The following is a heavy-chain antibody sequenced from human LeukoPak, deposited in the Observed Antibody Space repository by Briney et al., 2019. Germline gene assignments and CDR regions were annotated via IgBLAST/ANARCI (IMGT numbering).Heavy chain of an antibody. J-gene: IGHJ4*02. D-gene: IGHD6-6*01. CDR1: GGTFSSYY. CDR3: AREESSSSLGY. V-gene: IGHV1-46*01. CDR2: INPSGGST. Sequence: ASVKVSCKASGGTFSSYYMHWVRQAPGQGLEWMGIINPSGGSTSYAQKFQGRITMTRDTSTSTVHMELSSLRSEDTAVYYCAREESSSSLGYWGQGTLVTVSS.